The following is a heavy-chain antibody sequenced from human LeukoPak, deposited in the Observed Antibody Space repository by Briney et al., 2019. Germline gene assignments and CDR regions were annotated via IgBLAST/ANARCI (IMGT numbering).Heavy chain of an antibody. CDR3: ARGSTVMRVGDY. D-gene: IGHD4-17*01. J-gene: IGHJ4*02. Sequence: SETLSLTCAVYGGSFSGYYWSWIRQPPGKGLEWVGEINHSGSTNYSPSLKSRVTISVDTSKNQFSLKVSSVTAADTAVYYCARGSTVMRVGDYWGQGTLVTVSS. CDR1: GGSFSGYY. CDR2: INHSGST. V-gene: IGHV4-34*01.